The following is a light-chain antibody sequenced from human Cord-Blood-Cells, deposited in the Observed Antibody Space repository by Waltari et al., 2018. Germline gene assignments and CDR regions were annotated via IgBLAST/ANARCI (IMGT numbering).Light chain of an antibody. V-gene: IGLV2-14*01. J-gene: IGLJ2*01. Sequence: QSALTQPASVSGSPGQSITISCTGTLSDVGGYNYVPWYQQHPGKAPKLMIYDVSNRPSGVPNLCSGSKSRSTASLTSCELQAEDEADYYCSSYTSSSTVVFGGGTKLTVL. CDR1: LSDVGGYNY. CDR3: SSYTSSSTVV. CDR2: DVS.